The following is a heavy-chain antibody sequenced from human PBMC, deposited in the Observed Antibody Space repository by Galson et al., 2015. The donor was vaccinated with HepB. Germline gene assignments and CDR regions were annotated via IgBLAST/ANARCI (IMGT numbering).Heavy chain of an antibody. Sequence: SVKVSCKVSGYTLTELSMHWVRQAPGKGLEWMGGFDPEDGETIYAQKFQGRVTMTEDTSTDTAYMELSSLRSEDTAVYYCATTYGPYGDYIFDYWGQGTLVTVSS. CDR3: ATTYGPYGDYIFDY. V-gene: IGHV1-24*01. CDR1: GYTLTELS. D-gene: IGHD4-17*01. J-gene: IGHJ4*02. CDR2: FDPEDGET.